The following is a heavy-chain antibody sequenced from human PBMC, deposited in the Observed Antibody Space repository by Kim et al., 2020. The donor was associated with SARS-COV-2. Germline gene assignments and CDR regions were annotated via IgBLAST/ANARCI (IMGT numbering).Heavy chain of an antibody. V-gene: IGHV4-39*01. CDR2: CCHSGTT. D-gene: IGHD3-22*01. CDR1: GGSISSSFNY. Sequence: SETLSLTCAVTGGSISSSFNYWGWIRHPPGKCLAGFGMCCHSGTTYDSPSLKSRFTVSVDTSKNEFSLKVTSVTAADTAVYFCARLPHDSSGYVDCWGQGVLVTVSS. J-gene: IGHJ4*02. CDR3: ARLPHDSSGYVDC.